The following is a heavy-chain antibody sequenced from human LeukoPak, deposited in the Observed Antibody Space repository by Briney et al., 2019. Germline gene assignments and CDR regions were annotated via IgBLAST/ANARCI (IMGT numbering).Heavy chain of an antibody. CDR2: IYYTGSS. CDR3: ARGPQGVTRPEY. Sequence: SETLSLTCTVSGGSISSSTYFWGWIRQPPGKGLEWIGTIYYTGSSYYNPSLKSRVTISVDTSKNHFSLKVRSVTAADTAVYYCARGPQGVTRPEYWGQGTLVTVSS. V-gene: IGHV4-39*02. J-gene: IGHJ4*02. CDR1: GGSISSSTYF. D-gene: IGHD4-17*01.